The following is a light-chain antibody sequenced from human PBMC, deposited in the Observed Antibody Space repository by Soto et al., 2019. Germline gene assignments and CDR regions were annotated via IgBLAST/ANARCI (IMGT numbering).Light chain of an antibody. J-gene: IGKJ2*01. CDR3: QQYGSLPYT. CDR2: GAS. CDR1: QSVSSNY. V-gene: IGKV3-20*01. Sequence: EIVLTQSPGTLSLSPGEGATLSCRASQSVSSNYLAWYQQRPGQAPRLLIFGASSRATGISDRFSGSGSGTDFTLTISRLEPEDAAVYSCQQYGSLPYTFGQGTKLEI.